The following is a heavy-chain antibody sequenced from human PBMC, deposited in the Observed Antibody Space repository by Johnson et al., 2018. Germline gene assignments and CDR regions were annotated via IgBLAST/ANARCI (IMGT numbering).Heavy chain of an antibody. D-gene: IGHD5/OR15-5a*01. CDR3: ARSMVVSRGAFDI. Sequence: VQLQESGGGLVKPGGSXRLSCAASGFTFSSYSMNWVRQAPGKGLEWVSSIDGSSSYILHADSVKGRFTISRDNAQHSLYLQMYSLRAEETAVYFCARSMVVSRGAFDIWGQGTVVTVSS. V-gene: IGHV3-21*01. CDR2: IDGSSSYI. CDR1: GFTFSSYS. J-gene: IGHJ3*02.